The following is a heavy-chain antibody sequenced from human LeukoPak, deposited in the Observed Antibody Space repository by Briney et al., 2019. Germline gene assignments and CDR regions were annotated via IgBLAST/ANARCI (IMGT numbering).Heavy chain of an antibody. CDR1: GGSFSGYY. CDR2: INHSGST. V-gene: IGHV4-34*01. Sequence: SETLSLTCAVYGGSFSGYYWSWIRQRPGKGLEWIGEINHSGSTNYNPSLKSRVTISVDTSKNQFSLKLSSVTAADTAVYYCARLGLTMDLSLDYWGQGTLVTVSS. J-gene: IGHJ4*02. CDR3: ARLGLTMDLSLDY. D-gene: IGHD3-10*01.